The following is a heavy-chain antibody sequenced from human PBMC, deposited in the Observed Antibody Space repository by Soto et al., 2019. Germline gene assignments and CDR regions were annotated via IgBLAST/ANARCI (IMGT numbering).Heavy chain of an antibody. CDR1: GGSISSSSYY. V-gene: IGHV4-39*01. CDR2: IYYSGST. Sequence: SETLSLTCTVSGGSISSSSYYWGWIRQPPGKGLEWIGSIYYSGSTYYNPSLKSRVTISVDTSKNQFSLKLSSVTAADTAVYYCARGGDFYSYYYYMDVWGKGTTVTVSS. CDR3: ARGGDFYSYYYYMDV. J-gene: IGHJ6*03. D-gene: IGHD2-21*02.